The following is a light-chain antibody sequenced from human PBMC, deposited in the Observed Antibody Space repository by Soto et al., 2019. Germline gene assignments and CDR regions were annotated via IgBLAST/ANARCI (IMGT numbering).Light chain of an antibody. CDR2: GTS. V-gene: IGKV3-15*01. CDR3: QQYGDLPLT. CDR1: QSVGNN. J-gene: IGKJ4*01. Sequence: EIVLTQSPATLSVSPGERATLSCRASQSVGNNCAWYQQKPGQAPRLLIFGTSTRATGVPARFSGSGSGTEFTLTISSLQSEDFAVYYCQQYGDLPLTFGGGAKVEI.